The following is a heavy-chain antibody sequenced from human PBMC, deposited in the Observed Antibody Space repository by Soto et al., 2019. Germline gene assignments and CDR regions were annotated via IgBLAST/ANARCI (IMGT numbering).Heavy chain of an antibody. V-gene: IGHV3-11*06. CDR1: GFTFSDYY. CDR3: ASTDVLRFLEWLPQCDGAFDI. CDR2: ISSSSSYT. J-gene: IGHJ3*02. D-gene: IGHD3-3*01. Sequence: GRSLTLSCAASGFTFSDYYMSWIRQAPGKGLEWVSYISSSSSYTNYADSVKGRSTISRDNAKNSLYLQMNSLRAEDTAVYYCASTDVLRFLEWLPQCDGAFDIWGQGTMVTVSS.